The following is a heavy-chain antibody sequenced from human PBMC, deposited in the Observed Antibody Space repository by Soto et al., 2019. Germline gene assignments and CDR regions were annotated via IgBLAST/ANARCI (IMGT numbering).Heavy chain of an antibody. CDR2: INPNSGGT. CDR3: ARVPVAGYFDY. CDR1: GYTFTGYA. Sequence: GASVKVSCKASGYTFTGYAMHGVRQAPGQGLEWMGWINPNSGGTNYAQKFQGWVTMTRDTSISTAYMELSRLRSDDTAVYYCARVPVAGYFDYWGQGTLVTVSS. V-gene: IGHV1-2*04. D-gene: IGHD6-19*01. J-gene: IGHJ4*02.